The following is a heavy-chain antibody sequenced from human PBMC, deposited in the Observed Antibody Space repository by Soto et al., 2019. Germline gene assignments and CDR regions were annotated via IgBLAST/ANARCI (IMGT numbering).Heavy chain of an antibody. J-gene: IGHJ4*02. V-gene: IGHV1-18*01. CDR3: ARDAPPEDY. CDR2: ISAYNGNT. Sequence: PGQGLEWMGWISAYNGNTNYAQKLQGRVTMTTDTSTSTAYMELRSLSSDDTAVYYCARDAPPEDYWGQGTLVTVSS.